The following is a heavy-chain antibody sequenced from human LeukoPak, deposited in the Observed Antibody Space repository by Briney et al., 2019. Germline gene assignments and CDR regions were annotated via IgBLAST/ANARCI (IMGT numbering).Heavy chain of an antibody. CDR3: ARERVDGSRNIAAENAFDI. J-gene: IGHJ3*02. CDR2: INWNGGST. D-gene: IGHD6-6*01. CDR1: GFTFDDYG. V-gene: IGHV3-20*01. Sequence: PGGSLRLSCAASGFTFDDYGMSWVRQAPGKGLEWVSGINWNGGSTGYADSVKGRFTISRDNAKNSLYLQMNSLRAEDTALYHCARERVDGSRNIAAENAFDIWGQGTMVTVSS.